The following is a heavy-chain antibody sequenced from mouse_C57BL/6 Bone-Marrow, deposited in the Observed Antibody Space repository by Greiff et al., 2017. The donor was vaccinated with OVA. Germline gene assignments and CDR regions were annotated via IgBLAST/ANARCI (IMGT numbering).Heavy chain of an antibody. CDR1: GYTFTSYW. J-gene: IGHJ3*01. D-gene: IGHD2-4*01. V-gene: IGHV1-55*01. Sequence: QVQLQQPGAELVKPGASVKMSCKASGYTFTSYWITWVKQRPGQGLEWIGDIYPGSGSTNYNEKFKSKATLTVDTSSSTAYMQLISLTSEDSAVYYCARGAMGLRRTWFAYWGQGTLVTVSA. CDR3: ARGAMGLRRTWFAY. CDR2: IYPGSGST.